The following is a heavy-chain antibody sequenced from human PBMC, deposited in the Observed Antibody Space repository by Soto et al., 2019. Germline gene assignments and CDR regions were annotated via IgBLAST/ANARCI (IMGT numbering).Heavy chain of an antibody. V-gene: IGHV4-39*01. CDR1: GGSISSSSYY. D-gene: IGHD2-2*01. Sequence: SETLSLTCTVSGGSISSSSYYWGWIRQPPGKGLEWIGSIYYSGSTYYNPSLKSRVTISVDTSKNQFSLKLSSVTAADTAVYYCASLNSPAKGHFDYWGQGTLVTVSS. J-gene: IGHJ4*02. CDR3: ASLNSPAKGHFDY. CDR2: IYYSGST.